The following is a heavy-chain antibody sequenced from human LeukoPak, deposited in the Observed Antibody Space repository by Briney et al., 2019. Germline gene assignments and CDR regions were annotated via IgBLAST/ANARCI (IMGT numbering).Heavy chain of an antibody. J-gene: IGHJ4*02. CDR3: AKASRDTGYCSSTSCLNYFDY. Sequence: GGSLRLSCAASGFTFSSYAMSWVRQAPGQGLEWVSAISGSGGSTYYADSVKGRFTISRENSKNTRYLQMNSLRAEDTAVYYCAKASRDTGYCSSTSCLNYFDYWGQGTLVTVSS. CDR1: GFTFSSYA. V-gene: IGHV3-23*01. D-gene: IGHD2-2*01. CDR2: ISGSGGST.